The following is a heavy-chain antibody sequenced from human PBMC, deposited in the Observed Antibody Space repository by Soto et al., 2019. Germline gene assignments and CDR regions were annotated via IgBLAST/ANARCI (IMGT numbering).Heavy chain of an antibody. J-gene: IGHJ4*02. CDR1: GGTFSNYA. D-gene: IGHD3-22*01. CDR3: ARGVHYDTSGYYYFY. Sequence: GASVKVSCKASGGTFSNYAISWVRQAPGQGLEWMGGIIPIFGTANYAQRFQGRVAITADESTSTAYMELRSLRSEDTAVYYCARGVHYDTSGYYYFYWGQGTLVTVSS. CDR2: IIPIFGTA. V-gene: IGHV1-69*13.